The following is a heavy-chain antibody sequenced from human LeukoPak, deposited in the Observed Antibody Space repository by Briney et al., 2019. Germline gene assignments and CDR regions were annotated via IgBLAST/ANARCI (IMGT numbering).Heavy chain of an antibody. D-gene: IGHD1-26*01. Sequence: GGSLRLSCAASGFPFSNYAMHWVRQAPGKELEWVAVVSYDGSDKSYADCVKGRFTISRDNSNNTLYLQMNSLRAEDTAVYYCARDRSWESHMNWYFALWGRGTLVTVSS. V-gene: IGHV3-30-3*01. CDR1: GFPFSNYA. J-gene: IGHJ2*01. CDR2: VSYDGSDK. CDR3: ARDRSWESHMNWYFAL.